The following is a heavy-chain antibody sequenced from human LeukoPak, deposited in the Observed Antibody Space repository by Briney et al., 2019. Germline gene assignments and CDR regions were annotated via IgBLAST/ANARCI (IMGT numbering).Heavy chain of an antibody. D-gene: IGHD6-19*01. Sequence: ASVKVSCKASGYTFTDYYMHWVRQAPGQGLEWMGWIHPNSGGTNSAQNFQGRVTMTRDTSISTAHMELSRLKSDDTAVYYCARQFGSGWYFDSWGQGTLVTVSS. CDR1: GYTFTDYY. CDR3: ARQFGSGWYFDS. V-gene: IGHV1-2*02. J-gene: IGHJ4*02. CDR2: IHPNSGGT.